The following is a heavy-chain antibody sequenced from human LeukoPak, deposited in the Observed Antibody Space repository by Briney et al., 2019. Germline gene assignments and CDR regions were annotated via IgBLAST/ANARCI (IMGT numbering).Heavy chain of an antibody. V-gene: IGHV3-9*03. J-gene: IGHJ4*02. D-gene: IGHD6-19*01. CDR2: ISWNSYSI. CDR1: GFTFDDYA. Sequence: PGGSLRLSCAASGFTFDDYAMHWVRQAPGKGLEWVSGISWNSYSIGYADSVKGRFTISRDNAKNSLYLQMNSLRAEDMAFYYCAKDRSGWPLFDYWGQGTLVTVSS. CDR3: AKDRSGWPLFDY.